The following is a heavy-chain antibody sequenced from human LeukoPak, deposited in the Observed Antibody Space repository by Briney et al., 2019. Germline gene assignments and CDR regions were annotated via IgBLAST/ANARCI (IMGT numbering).Heavy chain of an antibody. Sequence: GGSLRLSCAASGFTFSSYAMSWVRQAPGKGLGWVSAISGSGGSTYYADSVKGRFTISRDNSKNTLYLQMNSLRAEDTAVYYCANGPLDIVVVVAAPSDYWGQGTLVTVSS. CDR2: ISGSGGST. J-gene: IGHJ4*02. V-gene: IGHV3-23*01. CDR3: ANGPLDIVVVVAAPSDY. D-gene: IGHD2-15*01. CDR1: GFTFSSYA.